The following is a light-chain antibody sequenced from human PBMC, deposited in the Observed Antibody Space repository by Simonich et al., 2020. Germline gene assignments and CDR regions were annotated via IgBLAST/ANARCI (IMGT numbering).Light chain of an antibody. J-gene: IGLJ2*01. Sequence: QSALTQPASVSGSPGQSITISCTGTSSDVGGYNYVSWYQQHPGKAPKLLIYDVSKRPSGVSNRFAGSKSGNTASLTISGLQAEYEADYYCSSYTSSSNAVVFGGGTKLTVL. CDR2: DVS. V-gene: IGLV2-14*03. CDR3: SSYTSSSNAVV. CDR1: SSDVGGYNY.